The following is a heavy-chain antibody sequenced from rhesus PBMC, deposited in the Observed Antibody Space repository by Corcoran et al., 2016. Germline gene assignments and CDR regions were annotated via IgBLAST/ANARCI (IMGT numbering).Heavy chain of an antibody. J-gene: IGHJ5-2*02. Sequence: QVQLQESGPGLVKPSETLSLTCAVSGGSISRNYWSWIRQLPGKGLEWIGRIYGSSGSTSYNPSLMSRVTISTDTSKNQFSLKRSSVTAADTAVYDCARVGYLRSLDVWGRGILVTVSS. CDR2: IYGSSGST. CDR3: ARVGYLRSLDV. V-gene: IGHV4-147*01. D-gene: IGHD5-24*01. CDR1: GGSISRNY.